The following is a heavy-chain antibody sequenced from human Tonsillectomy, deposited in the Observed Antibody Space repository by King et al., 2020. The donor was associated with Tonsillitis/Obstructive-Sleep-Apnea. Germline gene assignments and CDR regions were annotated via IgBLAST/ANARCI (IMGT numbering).Heavy chain of an antibody. D-gene: IGHD5-18*01. CDR1: GGSISDSNW. Sequence: MPLQESGPGLVKPSGTLSLTCAVSGGSISDSNWWSWVRQPPGKGLEWIGEIYHSGSTNCNPSLMSRVTMSVDKSKNQFSLKLSSVTAADTAVYYCARAGGGYSYGDWFDPWGQGTLVTVSS. J-gene: IGHJ5*02. V-gene: IGHV4-4*02. CDR3: ARAGGGYSYGDWFDP. CDR2: IYHSGST.